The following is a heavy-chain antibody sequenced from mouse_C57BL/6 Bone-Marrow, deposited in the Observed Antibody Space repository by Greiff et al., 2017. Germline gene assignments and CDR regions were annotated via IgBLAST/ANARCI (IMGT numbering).Heavy chain of an antibody. CDR3: ARLSYDYEYFDV. J-gene: IGHJ1*03. D-gene: IGHD2-4*01. CDR1: EYEFPSHD. CDR2: INSDGGST. Sequence: EVKLMESGGGLVQPGESLKLSCESNEYEFPSHDMSWVRKTPEKRLELVAAINSDGGSTYYPDTMERRFIITRDHTKKTLYLQMSSLRSEDTALYYCARLSYDYEYFDVWGTGTTVTVSS. V-gene: IGHV5-2*01.